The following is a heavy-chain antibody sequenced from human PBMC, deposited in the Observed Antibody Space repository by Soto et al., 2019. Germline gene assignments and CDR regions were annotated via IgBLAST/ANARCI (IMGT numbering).Heavy chain of an antibody. CDR3: AKIMDTAMVKPYYYGMDV. D-gene: IGHD5-18*01. J-gene: IGHJ6*02. V-gene: IGHV3-23*01. Sequence: GGSLRLSCAASGFTFSSYAMSWVRQAPGKGLEWVSAISGSGGSTYYADSVKGRFTISRDNSKNTLYLQMSSLRAEDTAVYYCAKIMDTAMVKPYYYGMDVWGQGTTVTVSS. CDR2: ISGSGGST. CDR1: GFTFSSYA.